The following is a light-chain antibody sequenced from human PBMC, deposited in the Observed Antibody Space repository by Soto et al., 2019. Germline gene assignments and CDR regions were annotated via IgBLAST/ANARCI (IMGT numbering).Light chain of an antibody. CDR2: DAS. Sequence: EIVLTQSPAPLSLSPGLRATLSCRASQSVSKYLAWYQQKPGQAPRLLIHDASYRATGIPARFSRSGSGTDFTLTISSLEPEDFGVYYCQQRSNWPQITFGGGTKVEIK. J-gene: IGKJ4*01. V-gene: IGKV3-11*01. CDR1: QSVSKY. CDR3: QQRSNWPQIT.